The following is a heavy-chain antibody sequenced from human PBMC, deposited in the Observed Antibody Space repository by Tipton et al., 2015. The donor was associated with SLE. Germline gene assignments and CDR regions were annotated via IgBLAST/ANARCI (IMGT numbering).Heavy chain of an antibody. CDR2: ISESGDAT. CDR1: GFTFSSYA. CDR3: ARSYSSWEDFDY. J-gene: IGHJ4*02. Sequence: SLRLSCAASGFTFSSYAMSWVRQAPGKGLEWVSVISESGDATYYADSVKGRFTITRDNSQNTLYLQMNSLRADDTAVYFCARSYSSWEDFDYWGQGTLVTVSS. V-gene: IGHV3-23*01. D-gene: IGHD6-19*01.